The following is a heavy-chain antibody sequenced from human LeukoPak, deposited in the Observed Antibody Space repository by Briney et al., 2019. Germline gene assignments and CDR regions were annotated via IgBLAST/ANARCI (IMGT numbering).Heavy chain of an antibody. CDR3: TTRSPARYCNDGACYSSADY. Sequence: GGSLRLSCAASGFSFSDAWMNWVRQAPGKGLEWVGHIRSKADGGTPDYIAPVKGRFTISRDDSKDTLYLQMNSLNTEDTAMYYCTTRSPARYCNDGACYSSADYWGQGTLVTVSS. CDR2: IRSKADGGTP. V-gene: IGHV3-15*07. D-gene: IGHD2-15*01. CDR1: GFSFSDAW. J-gene: IGHJ4*02.